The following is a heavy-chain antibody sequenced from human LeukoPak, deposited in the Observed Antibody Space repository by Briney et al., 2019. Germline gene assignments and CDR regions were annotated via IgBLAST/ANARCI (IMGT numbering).Heavy chain of an antibody. J-gene: IGHJ2*01. CDR2: IYHSGYT. V-gene: IGHV4-31*03. CDR1: GGSISSGDYY. D-gene: IGHD3-22*01. Sequence: SQTLSLTCTVPGGSISSGDYYWTWIRQHPGKGLEWIGYIYHSGYTYYNPSLKSRVTMSLDTSKNKFSLKLSSVTAADTAVYYCVRGRYDSSGYNYWYFDLWGRGTLVTVSS. CDR3: VRGRYDSSGYNYWYFDL.